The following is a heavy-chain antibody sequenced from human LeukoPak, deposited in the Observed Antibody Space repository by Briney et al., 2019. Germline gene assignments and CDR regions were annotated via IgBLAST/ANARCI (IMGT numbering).Heavy chain of an antibody. CDR3: ARGSSVVALD. J-gene: IGHJ4*02. Sequence: GGSLRLFCAASGFTLSIYWMHGVRHVPGGGRVWVSRITSEGSSTSYADSVKGRFTISRDNAKNTLYLQMNSLRAEDTAVYYCARGSSVVALDWGQGTLVTVSS. CDR1: GFTLSIYW. V-gene: IGHV3-74*01. CDR2: ITSEGSST. D-gene: IGHD2-15*01.